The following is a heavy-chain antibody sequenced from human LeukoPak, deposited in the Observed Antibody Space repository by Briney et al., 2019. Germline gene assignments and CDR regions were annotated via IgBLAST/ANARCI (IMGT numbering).Heavy chain of an antibody. V-gene: IGHV3-23*01. CDR1: GFTFSSYA. J-gene: IGHJ4*02. CDR2: ISGSGGST. CDR3: AKAQVGATGFDY. Sequence: GGSLRLSCAASGFTFSSYAMSWVRQAPGKGLEWVSAISGSGGSTYYADSVKGRFTISRDNSKNTLYLQMNRLRAEDTAVYYCAKAQVGATGFDYWGQGTLVTVSS. D-gene: IGHD1-26*01.